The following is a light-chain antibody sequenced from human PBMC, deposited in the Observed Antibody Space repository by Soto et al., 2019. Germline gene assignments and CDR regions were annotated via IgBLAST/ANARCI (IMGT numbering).Light chain of an antibody. J-gene: IGKJ3*01. CDR2: GAS. Sequence: IVFTQSPGTLSLSPGERTTLSCRASQSISRYLAWYQQKPGQGPRILIYGASSRDTGTPERFSGSGSGTEFTRTISRLEPEDFAVDYCQQYGSSPFTFGPGTKVDIK. CDR1: QSISRY. V-gene: IGKV3-20*01. CDR3: QQYGSSPFT.